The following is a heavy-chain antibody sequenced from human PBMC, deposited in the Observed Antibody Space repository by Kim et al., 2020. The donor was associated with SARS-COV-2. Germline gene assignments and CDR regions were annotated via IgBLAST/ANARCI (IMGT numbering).Heavy chain of an antibody. CDR1: GFSVSSIY. J-gene: IGHJ5*02. D-gene: IGHD5-18*01. CDR2: IYRGGVT. CDR3: TRDQVDGYWS. Sequence: GVSLRLSCAASGFSVSSIYMTWVRQAPGKGLEWVSVIYRGGVTLYADSVKGRFTISRDNSKNTLYLQMNSLRAEDTAVYYCTRDQVDGYWSWGQGTLVTVSS. V-gene: IGHV3-66*01.